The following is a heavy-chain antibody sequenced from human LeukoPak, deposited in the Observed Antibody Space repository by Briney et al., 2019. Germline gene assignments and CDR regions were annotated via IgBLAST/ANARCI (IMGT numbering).Heavy chain of an antibody. Sequence: SETLSLTCTVSGGSISSSSYYWGWIRQPPGKGLEWIGSIYYSGSTYYNPSLKSRVTISVDTSKNQFSLKLSSVTAADTAVYYCARAGVTIFGVVISGLDYWGQGTLVTVSS. J-gene: IGHJ4*02. CDR3: ARAGVTIFGVVISGLDY. D-gene: IGHD3-3*01. V-gene: IGHV4-39*07. CDR2: IYYSGST. CDR1: GGSISSSSYY.